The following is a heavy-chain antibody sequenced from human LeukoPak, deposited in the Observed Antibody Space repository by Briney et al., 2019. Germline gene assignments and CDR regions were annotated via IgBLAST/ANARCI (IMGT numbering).Heavy chain of an antibody. CDR3: ARDYGSGSYYLVGHFDY. Sequence: ASVKVSCKASGYTFTSYGISWVRQAPGQGLEWMGWISAYNGNTNYAQKLQGRVTMTTDTSTSTAYMELRSLRSDDTAVYYCARDYGSGSYYLVGHFDYWGHGTLVTVSS. J-gene: IGHJ4*01. V-gene: IGHV1-18*01. CDR1: GYTFTSYG. CDR2: ISAYNGNT. D-gene: IGHD3-10*01.